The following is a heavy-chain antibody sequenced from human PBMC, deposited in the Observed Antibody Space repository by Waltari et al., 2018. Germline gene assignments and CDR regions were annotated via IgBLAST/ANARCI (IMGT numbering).Heavy chain of an antibody. Sequence: QVQLQESGPGLVKPSETLSLTCAVYGYSISSGYYWGWIRQPPGKGLEWIGSIYHSGSTYYNPSLESRVTISVDTSKNQFSLKLSSVTAADTAVYYCAGDWSSSSLNWFDPWGQGTLVTVSS. CDR1: GYSISSGYY. CDR3: AGDWSSSSLNWFDP. J-gene: IGHJ5*02. V-gene: IGHV4-38-2*02. CDR2: IYHSGST. D-gene: IGHD6-13*01.